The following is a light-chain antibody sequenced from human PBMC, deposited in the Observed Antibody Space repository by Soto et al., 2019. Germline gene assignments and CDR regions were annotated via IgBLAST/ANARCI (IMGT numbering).Light chain of an antibody. V-gene: IGKV3-20*01. Sequence: EIVLTQSPGTLSLAPGERASLSCRASQSVSSSYLAWYQQKPGQAPRLLIYGASSRATGIPDRFSGGGSGTDFTLTISRLEPEDFAVYYCQQFSSYPLTFGGGTKA. CDR3: QQFSSYPLT. J-gene: IGKJ4*01. CDR2: GAS. CDR1: QSVSSSY.